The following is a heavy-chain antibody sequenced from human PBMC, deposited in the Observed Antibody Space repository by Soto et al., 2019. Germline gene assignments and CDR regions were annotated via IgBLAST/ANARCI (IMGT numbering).Heavy chain of an antibody. V-gene: IGHV3-30*18. CDR3: AKGAGDRLSLGMDV. CDR2: ISYDGSNT. Sequence: LRLSCAASGFSISDYGMEWVRQAPGKGLEWVALISYDGSNTYYADSVKGRFTISRDNSKDTLFLQMTGLRREDTAVYYCAKGAGDRLSLGMDVWGQGTTVTVSS. CDR1: GFSISDYG. J-gene: IGHJ6*02. D-gene: IGHD1-26*01.